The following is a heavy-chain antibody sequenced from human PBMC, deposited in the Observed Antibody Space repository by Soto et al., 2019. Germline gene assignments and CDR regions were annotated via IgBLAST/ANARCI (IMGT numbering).Heavy chain of an antibody. D-gene: IGHD6-19*01. CDR3: ATEEEYSSGWSRRVFDY. Sequence: ASVKVCCKVSGYTLTELSMHWVRQAPGKGLEWMGGFDPEDGETIYAQKFQGRVTMTEDTSTDTAYMELSSLRSEDTAVYYCATEEEYSSGWSRRVFDYWGQGTLVTVSS. V-gene: IGHV1-24*01. J-gene: IGHJ4*02. CDR1: GYTLTELS. CDR2: FDPEDGET.